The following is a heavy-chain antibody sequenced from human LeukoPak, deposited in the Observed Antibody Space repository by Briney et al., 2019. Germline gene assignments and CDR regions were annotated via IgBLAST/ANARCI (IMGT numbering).Heavy chain of an antibody. V-gene: IGHV3-30-3*01. Sequence: GRSLRLSCAASGFTFSSYALHWVRQAPGKGLEWVAVISYDGSNKYYADSVKGRFTISRDNSKNTLYLQMNSLRAEDTAVYYCASPRSGDYEKLTQISSPRPFDYWGQGTLVTVSS. CDR2: ISYDGSNK. J-gene: IGHJ4*02. D-gene: IGHD4-17*01. CDR1: GFTFSSYA. CDR3: ASPRSGDYEKLTQISSPRPFDY.